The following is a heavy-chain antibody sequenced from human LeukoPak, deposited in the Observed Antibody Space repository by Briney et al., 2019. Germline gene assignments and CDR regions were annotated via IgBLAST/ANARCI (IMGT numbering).Heavy chain of an antibody. D-gene: IGHD5-12*01. CDR3: ARASGGVSGYDLYYLDF. J-gene: IGHJ4*02. CDR2: ISSSSSYM. Sequence: GGSLRLSCAASGFTFNTYTMNWVRQAPGKGLEWVSCISSSSSYMYYADSVRGRFTISRDNAKNSLYLQMNSLRAEDTAVYYCARASGGVSGYDLYYLDFWGQGTLVTVSS. V-gene: IGHV3-21*01. CDR1: GFTFNTYT.